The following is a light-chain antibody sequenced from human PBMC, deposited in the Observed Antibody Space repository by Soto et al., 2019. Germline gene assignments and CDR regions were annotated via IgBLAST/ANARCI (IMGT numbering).Light chain of an antibody. CDR1: SSDVGGYNF. CDR2: DVS. Sequence: QSALNQPACVSAAPGQSITISCTGTSSDVGGYNFVSWYQQHPGKAPKFLIYDVSNRPSGVSTRFSGSKSGNTASLTISGLQAEDEADYYCSSYTSSSTQVFGTGTKVPVL. CDR3: SSYTSSSTQV. V-gene: IGLV2-14*03. J-gene: IGLJ1*01.